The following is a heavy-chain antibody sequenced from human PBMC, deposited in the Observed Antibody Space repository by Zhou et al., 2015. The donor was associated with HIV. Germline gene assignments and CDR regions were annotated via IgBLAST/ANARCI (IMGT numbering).Heavy chain of an antibody. CDR1: GYTFTDYD. Sequence: QVQLVQSAADLRRPGASVKVSCKTSGYTFTDYDVNWVRQAPGQGLEWMGWISAYNGNTNYAQKLQGRVTMTTDTSTSTAYMELRSLRSEDTAVYFCAREELGSGSYYAVWGQGTLVTVFS. CDR3: AREELGSGSYYAV. D-gene: IGHD3-10*01. V-gene: IGHV1-18*01. CDR2: ISAYNGNT. J-gene: IGHJ4*02.